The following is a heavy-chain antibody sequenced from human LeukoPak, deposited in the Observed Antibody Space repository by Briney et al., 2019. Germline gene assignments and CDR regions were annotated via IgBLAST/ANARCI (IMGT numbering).Heavy chain of an antibody. D-gene: IGHD6-13*01. J-gene: IGHJ4*02. V-gene: IGHV3-66*01. CDR2: LYIGGRT. Sequence: GESLRLSCEVSGFTVRSDYMSWVRPAPGKGLEWVSSLYIGGRTFYADSVQGRFTASRDTSKNTLYLQMNSLRAEDTAVYYCARGGSLAATGHAFDYWGQGTLVTVSS. CDR1: GFTVRSDY. CDR3: ARGGSLAATGHAFDY.